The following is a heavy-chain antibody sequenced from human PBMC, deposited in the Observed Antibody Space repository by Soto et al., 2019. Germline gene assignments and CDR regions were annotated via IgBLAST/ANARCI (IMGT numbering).Heavy chain of an antibody. CDR3: ARLYGDYVYYGMDV. Sequence: GGSLKLSCKGSGYSFTSYWIGWVRQMPGKGLERMGIFYPGYSDTRYSPSFQRQVTISADKSISTAYLQWSSLKASDTAMYYCARLYGDYVYYGMDVWGQGTTVTVSS. CDR2: FYPGYSDT. J-gene: IGHJ6*02. D-gene: IGHD4-17*01. V-gene: IGHV5-51*01. CDR1: GYSFTSYW.